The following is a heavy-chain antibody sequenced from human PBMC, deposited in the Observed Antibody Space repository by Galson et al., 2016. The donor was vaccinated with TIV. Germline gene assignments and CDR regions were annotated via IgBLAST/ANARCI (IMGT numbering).Heavy chain of an antibody. CDR2: IVGTGGTT. D-gene: IGHD6-25*01. Sequence: SLRLSCAASGCTFSSYAMHWVRQAPGKGLEWVSGIVGTGGTTYYAHSVQGRFTISTDNSKTTLSLQVSSLGADDTAIYCGGKHGAGAAPPARFDSWGQGTLVTVSS. J-gene: IGHJ4*02. CDR3: GKHGAGAAPPARFDS. V-gene: IGHV3-23*01. CDR1: GCTFSSYA.